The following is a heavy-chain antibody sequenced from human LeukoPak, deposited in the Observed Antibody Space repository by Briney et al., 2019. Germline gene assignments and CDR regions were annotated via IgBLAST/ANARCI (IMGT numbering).Heavy chain of an antibody. CDR1: GYTFTSYH. V-gene: IGHV1-46*01. D-gene: IGHD6-19*01. CDR3: ARDWGSGWSDY. CDR2: INPSSGST. J-gene: IGHJ4*02. Sequence: ASVKVSCKASGYTFTSYHIHWARQAPGQGLEWVGIINPSSGSTTYAQKFQGRVTMTRDTSTSTVYMELSGLRSEDTAVYYCARDWGSGWSDYWGQGTLVTVSS.